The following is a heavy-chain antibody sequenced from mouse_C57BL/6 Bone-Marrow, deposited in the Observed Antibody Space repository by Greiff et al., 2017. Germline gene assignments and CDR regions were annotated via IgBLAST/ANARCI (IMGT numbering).Heavy chain of an antibody. CDR2: IYPRSGNT. Sequence: QVHVKQSGAELARPGASVKLSCKASGYTFTSYGISWVKQRPGQGLEWIGEIYPRSGNTYYTEKFTGQATLTADTSSSTAYMELRSLTSGDSAVYFWARSGYSGYFDYWGQGTTLTGSS. D-gene: IGHD2-12*01. CDR3: ARSGYSGYFDY. J-gene: IGHJ2*01. CDR1: GYTFTSYG. V-gene: IGHV1-81*01.